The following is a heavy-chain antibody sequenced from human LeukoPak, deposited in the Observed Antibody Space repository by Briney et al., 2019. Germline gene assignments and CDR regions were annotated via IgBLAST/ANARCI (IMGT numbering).Heavy chain of an antibody. D-gene: IGHD3-9*01. CDR3: AKGDYYDILTGYYVDY. J-gene: IGHJ4*02. CDR1: GFTFSSYA. CDR2: ISSSGGST. Sequence: PGGSLRLSCAASGFTFSSYAMSWVRQAPGKGLEWVSAISSSGGSTYYADSVKGRFTISRDNSKNTLYLQMNSLRAEDTAVYYCAKGDYYDILTGYYVDYWGQGTLVTVSS. V-gene: IGHV3-23*01.